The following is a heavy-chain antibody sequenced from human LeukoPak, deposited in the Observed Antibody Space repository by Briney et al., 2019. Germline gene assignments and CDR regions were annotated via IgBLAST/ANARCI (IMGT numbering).Heavy chain of an antibody. Sequence: SETLSLTCTVSGGSISSYYWSWIRQPPGKGLEWIGYIYYSGSTNYNPSLKSRVTISVDTSKNQFSLKLSSVTAADTAVYYCARDRSVLRGVISDYWGQGTLVTVSS. V-gene: IGHV4-59*01. CDR2: IYYSGST. J-gene: IGHJ4*02. D-gene: IGHD3-10*01. CDR1: GGSISSYY. CDR3: ARDRSVLRGVISDY.